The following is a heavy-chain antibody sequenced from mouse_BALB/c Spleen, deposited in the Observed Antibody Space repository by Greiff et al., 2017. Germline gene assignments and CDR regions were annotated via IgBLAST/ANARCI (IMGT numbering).Heavy chain of an antibody. V-gene: IGHV5-6-5*01. D-gene: IGHD2-2*01. CDR2: ISSGGST. CDR3: ARVGLRQGYYYAMDY. Sequence: EVQRVESGGGLVKPGGSLKLSCAASGFTFSSYAMSWVRQTPEKRLEWVASISSGGSTYYPDSVKGRFTISRDNARNILYLQMSSLRSEDTAMYYCARVGLRQGYYYAMDYWGQGTSVTVSS. CDR1: GFTFSSYA. J-gene: IGHJ4*01.